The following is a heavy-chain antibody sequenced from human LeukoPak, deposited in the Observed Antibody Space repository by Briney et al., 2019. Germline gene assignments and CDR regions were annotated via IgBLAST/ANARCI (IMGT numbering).Heavy chain of an antibody. Sequence: ASVKVSCKASGYTFNNHDINWVRQAPGRGLEWMGWINTYSANTNYAQEFQDRVIMTTDTSTSTAYMELRSLRSDDTAVYYCARDLTMVRGVDFDYWGQGTLVTVSS. CDR3: ARDLTMVRGVDFDY. CDR2: INTYSANT. CDR1: GYTFNNHD. V-gene: IGHV1-18*01. J-gene: IGHJ4*02. D-gene: IGHD3-10*01.